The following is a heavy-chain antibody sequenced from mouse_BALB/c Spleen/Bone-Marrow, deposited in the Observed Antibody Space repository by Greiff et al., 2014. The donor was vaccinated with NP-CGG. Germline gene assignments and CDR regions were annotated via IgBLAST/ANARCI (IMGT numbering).Heavy chain of an antibody. J-gene: IGHJ2*01. CDR1: GYAFTNYL. Sequence: LQESGAELVRPGTTVKVSCKASGYAFTNYLIEWVKQRPVQGLEWIGVINPGSGGANYNAKFKGKATLTADKSSSTAYMQLSSLTSDDSAVYFCAREWTARAVDYWGQGTTLTVSS. V-gene: IGHV1-54*01. CDR2: INPGSGGA. D-gene: IGHD3-2*01. CDR3: AREWTARAVDY.